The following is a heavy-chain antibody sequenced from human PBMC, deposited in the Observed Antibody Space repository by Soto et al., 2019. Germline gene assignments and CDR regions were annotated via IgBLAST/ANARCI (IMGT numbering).Heavy chain of an antibody. CDR1: DFRFSTYG. J-gene: IGHJ4*02. V-gene: IGHV3-23*01. D-gene: IGHD4-4*01. CDR2: ISGSGDTT. CDR3: AKDDDFSNTFDH. Sequence: DVQLLESGGGLVQPGGSLRLSCAASDFRFSTYGMNWVRQAPGKGLEWVSGISGSGDTTYYADSVKGRFTISRDSSKNTVYLQINSLRAEDTAVYYCAKDDDFSNTFDHWGQGTLVTVSS.